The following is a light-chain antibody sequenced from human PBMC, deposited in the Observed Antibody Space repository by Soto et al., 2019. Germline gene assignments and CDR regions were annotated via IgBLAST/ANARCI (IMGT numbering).Light chain of an antibody. CDR1: SSDVGGYNY. J-gene: IGLJ2*01. CDR2: EVS. CDR3: SSYTSSSTVV. V-gene: IGLV2-14*01. Sequence: QSVLTQPASVSGSPGQSITISCTGTSSDVGGYNYVSWYQQHPGKAPKLMIYEVSNRPSGVSNRFSGSTSGNTASLSICGLQAEDEADYYCSSYTSSSTVVFGGGTKLTVL.